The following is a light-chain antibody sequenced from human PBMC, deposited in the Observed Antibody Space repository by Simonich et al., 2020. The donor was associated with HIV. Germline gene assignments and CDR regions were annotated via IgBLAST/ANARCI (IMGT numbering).Light chain of an antibody. CDR1: SSNIGSNY. CDR2: RNN. V-gene: IGLV1-47*01. CDR3: AAWDDSLSGPV. J-gene: IGLJ3*02. Sequence: QSVLTQPPSASGTPGQRVTISCSGSSSNIGSNYVYWYQQRPGTAPKLLIYRNNHRPSGVPARFSGSKSGTSASLAISGLRSEDEADYYCAAWDDSLSGPVFGGGTKLTVL.